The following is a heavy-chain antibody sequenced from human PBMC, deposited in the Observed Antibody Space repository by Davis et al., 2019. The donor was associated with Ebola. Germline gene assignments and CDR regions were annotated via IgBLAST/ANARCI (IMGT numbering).Heavy chain of an antibody. V-gene: IGHV4-61*01. J-gene: IGHJ5*02. D-gene: IGHD3-3*01. Sequence: SETLSLTCTVSGGSVSSGSYYWSWIRQPPGKGLEWIGYIYYSGSTNYNPSLKSRVTISVDTSKNQFSLKLSSVTAADTAVYYCAGCSMYGSGYYWDNWFDPWGQGTLVTVSS. CDR1: GGSVSSGSYY. CDR3: AGCSMYGSGYYWDNWFDP. CDR2: IYYSGST.